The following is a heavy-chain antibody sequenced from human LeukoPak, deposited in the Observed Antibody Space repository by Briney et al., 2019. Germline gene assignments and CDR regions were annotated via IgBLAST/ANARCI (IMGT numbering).Heavy chain of an antibody. CDR1: GYTFTSYA. D-gene: IGHD6-19*01. V-gene: IGHV1-3*01. CDR3: ARVGSIAVAGDY. J-gene: IGHJ4*02. Sequence: ASVKVSCKASGYTFTSYAMHWVRQAPGQRLEWMGWINAGNGNTKYSQKFHGRVTITRDTSASTAYMELSSLRSEDTAVYYCARVGSIAVAGDYWGQGTLVTVSS. CDR2: INAGNGNT.